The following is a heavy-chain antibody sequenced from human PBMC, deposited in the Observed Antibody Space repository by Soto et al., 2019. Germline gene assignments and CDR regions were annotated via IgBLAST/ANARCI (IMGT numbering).Heavy chain of an antibody. CDR1: GGSISSYY. CDR2: IYYSGST. CDR3: ASQRGGFPFYFDY. J-gene: IGHJ4*02. V-gene: IGHV4-59*01. D-gene: IGHD1-26*01. Sequence: QVQLQESGPGLVKPSETLSLTCTVSGGSISSYYWSWIRQPPGKGLEWIGYIYYSGSTNYNPSLKSRVTISVDTSKNQFSLKLSSVTAADTAVYYCASQRGGFPFYFDYWGQGTLVTVSS.